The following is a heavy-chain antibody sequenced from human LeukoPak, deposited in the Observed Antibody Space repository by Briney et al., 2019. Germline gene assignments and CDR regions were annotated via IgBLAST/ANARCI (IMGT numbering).Heavy chain of an antibody. J-gene: IGHJ5*01. CDR1: GVTFRNFA. Sequence: GGSLRLSCAVSGVTFRNFAMNWVRQSPGKGLEWVSTVSASGGHTYYADSAKGRFSISRDNSKNTLYLRLNSLKADDTAVYYCAKMSDSWTGYYDNWFDSWGKGTLVTVSS. V-gene: IGHV3-23*01. D-gene: IGHD3/OR15-3a*01. CDR2: VSASGGHT. CDR3: AKMSDSWTGYYDNWFDS.